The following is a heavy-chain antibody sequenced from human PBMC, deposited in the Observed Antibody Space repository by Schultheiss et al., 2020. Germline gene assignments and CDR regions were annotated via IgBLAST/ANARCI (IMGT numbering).Heavy chain of an antibody. CDR1: GGSISSYY. CDR3: ASGGLLSWFDP. J-gene: IGHJ5*02. CDR2: IYTSGST. V-gene: IGHV4-4*08. D-gene: IGHD3-10*01. Sequence: SETLALTCTVSGGSISSYYWSWIRQPPGKGLEWIGSIYTSGSTNYNPSLKSRVTISVDTSKNQFSLKLSSVTAADTAVYYCASGGLLSWFDPWGQGTLVTVSS.